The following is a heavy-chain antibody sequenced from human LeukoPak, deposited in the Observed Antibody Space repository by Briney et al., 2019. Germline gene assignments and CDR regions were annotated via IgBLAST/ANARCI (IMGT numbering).Heavy chain of an antibody. CDR3: AHSEDTALVHDAFDI. CDR2: IYWDDDK. Sequence: SGPTLVNPTQTLTLTCTFSGFSLSTSGVAVGWIRQPPGKTLEWLALIYWDDDKRYSPSLKSRLSITKDTSKNQVVLTMTNMDPVDTATYYCAHSEDTALVHDAFDIWGQGTMVTVSS. V-gene: IGHV2-5*02. CDR1: GFSLSTSGVA. J-gene: IGHJ3*02. D-gene: IGHD5-18*01.